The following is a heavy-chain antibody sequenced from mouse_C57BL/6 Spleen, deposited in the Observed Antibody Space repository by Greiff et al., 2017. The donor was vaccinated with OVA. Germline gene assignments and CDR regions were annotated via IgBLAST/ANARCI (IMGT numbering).Heavy chain of an antibody. J-gene: IGHJ4*01. CDR1: GYTFTSYW. CDR3: ARSEIYYYGSSYVREAMDY. CDR2: IDPSDSYT. V-gene: IGHV1-50*01. Sequence: QVQLQQSGAELVKPGASVKLSCKASGYTFTSYWMQWVKQRPGQGLEWIGEIDPSDSYTNYNQKFKGKATLTVDTSSSTAYMQLSSLTSEDSAVYYCARSEIYYYGSSYVREAMDYWGQGTSVTVSS. D-gene: IGHD1-1*01.